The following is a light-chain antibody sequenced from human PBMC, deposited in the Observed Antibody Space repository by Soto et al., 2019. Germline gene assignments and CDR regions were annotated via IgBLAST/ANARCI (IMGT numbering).Light chain of an antibody. CDR2: KAS. V-gene: IGKV1-5*03. J-gene: IGKJ4*01. CDR3: QQYDRYPVT. CDR1: QSISSW. Sequence: DSQMTQSPSTLPASVGDRVTITCRASQSISSWLAWYQQKPGKAPKLLIYKASLLQSGVPSRFSGSGSGTEFPLTISSLQPEDFATYYCQQYDRYPVTFGGGTKVEVK.